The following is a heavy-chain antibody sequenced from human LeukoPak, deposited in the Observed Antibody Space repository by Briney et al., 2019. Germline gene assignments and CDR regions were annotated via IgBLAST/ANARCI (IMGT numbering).Heavy chain of an antibody. V-gene: IGHV4-34*01. CDR1: GGSFSGYY. CDR3: ARTNKKGARRVCGMDV. J-gene: IGHJ6*02. D-gene: IGHD3-16*01. CDR2: INHSGST. Sequence: SETLSLTCAVYGGSFSGYYWRWIRQPPGKGLEWIGEINHSGSTNYNPSLKSRLTIPVDTSKNQFSLKLSSVTAEDTAVYYCARTNKKGARRVCGMDVWGQGTPVTVSS.